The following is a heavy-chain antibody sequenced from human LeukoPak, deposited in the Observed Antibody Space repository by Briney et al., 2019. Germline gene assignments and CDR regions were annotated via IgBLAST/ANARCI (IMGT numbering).Heavy chain of an antibody. Sequence: GESLRLSCAASGFTFSSYGMHWVRQAPGKGLEWVAVISYDGSNKYYADSVKGRFTISRDNSKNTLYLQMNSPRAEDTAVYYCAKVLYGTDAFDIWGQGTMVTVSS. D-gene: IGHD4-17*01. J-gene: IGHJ3*02. CDR2: ISYDGSNK. CDR3: AKVLYGTDAFDI. CDR1: GFTFSSYG. V-gene: IGHV3-30*18.